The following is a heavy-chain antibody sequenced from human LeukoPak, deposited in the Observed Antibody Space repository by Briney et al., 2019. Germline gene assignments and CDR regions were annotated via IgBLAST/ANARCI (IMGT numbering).Heavy chain of an antibody. J-gene: IGHJ4*02. CDR2: IYNSGST. Sequence: PSETLSLTCTVSDGSISNYYWNWIRQPAGKGLEWTGRIYNSGSTYYNPSLKSRVTMSVDTSKNQFSLKLSSVAAADTAVYYCAGCSENCRRYFDYWGQGALVTVSS. D-gene: IGHD3-10*02. CDR3: AGCSENCRRYFDY. V-gene: IGHV4-4*07. CDR1: DGSISNYY.